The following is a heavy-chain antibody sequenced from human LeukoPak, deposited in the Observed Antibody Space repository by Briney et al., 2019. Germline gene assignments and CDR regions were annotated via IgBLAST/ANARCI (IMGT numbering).Heavy chain of an antibody. CDR1: GFTFDDYA. D-gene: IGHD6-19*01. CDR3: AKDIGGSGWYYYFDY. J-gene: IGHJ4*02. V-gene: IGHV3-43D*03. Sequence: PGGSLRLSCAASGFTFDDYAMHWVRQAPGKGLEWVSLISWDGGSTYYADSMKGRFTISRDNSKNSLYLQMNSLRAEDTALYYCAKDIGGSGWYYYFDYWGQGTLVTVSS. CDR2: ISWDGGST.